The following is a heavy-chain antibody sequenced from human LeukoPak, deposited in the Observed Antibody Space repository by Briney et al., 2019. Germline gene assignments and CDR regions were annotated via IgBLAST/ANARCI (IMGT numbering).Heavy chain of an antibody. Sequence: GGSLRLSCAASGFTFDDYAMHWVRHAPGKGLEWVSGISWNSGSIGYADSVKGRFTISRDNAKNSLYLQMNRLRAEDTALYYCAKAGSSSFYYYYGMNVWGQGTTVTVSS. CDR1: GFTFDDYA. CDR3: AKAGSSSFYYYYGMNV. V-gene: IGHV3-9*01. CDR2: ISWNSGSI. D-gene: IGHD6-6*01. J-gene: IGHJ6*02.